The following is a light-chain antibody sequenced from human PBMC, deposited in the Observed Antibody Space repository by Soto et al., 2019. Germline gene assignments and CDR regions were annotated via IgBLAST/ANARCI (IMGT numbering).Light chain of an antibody. Sequence: QSVLTQPPSVSGAPGQRVTISCTGSSSNIGAGYDVHWYQQLPGTAPKLLTYGNSNRPSGVPDRFSGSKSGTSASLAITGLQAEDEADYYCQSYDSSLRGSVFGGGTKGTVL. V-gene: IGLV1-40*01. CDR3: QSYDSSLRGSV. J-gene: IGLJ2*01. CDR1: SSNIGAGYD. CDR2: GNS.